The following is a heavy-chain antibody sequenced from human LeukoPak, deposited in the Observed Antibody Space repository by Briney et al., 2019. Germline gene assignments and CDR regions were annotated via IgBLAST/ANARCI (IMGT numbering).Heavy chain of an antibody. CDR3: ARARFIAAAGTWVY. CDR1: GGTFSSYA. V-gene: IGHV1-69*06. J-gene: IGHJ4*02. CDR2: IIPIFGTA. Sequence: ASVKVSCKASGGTFSSYAISWVRQAPGQGLEWMGGIIPIFGTANYAQKFQGRVTITADKSTSTAYMELSSLRSEDTAVYYCARARFIAAAGTWVYWGQGTLVTVSS. D-gene: IGHD6-13*01.